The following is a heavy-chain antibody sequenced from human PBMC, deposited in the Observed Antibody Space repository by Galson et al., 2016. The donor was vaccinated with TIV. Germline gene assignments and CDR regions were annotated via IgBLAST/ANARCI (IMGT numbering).Heavy chain of an antibody. J-gene: IGHJ6*02. V-gene: IGHV3-30-3*01. D-gene: IGHD1-26*01. Sequence: SLRLSCAASGFSFSRNAMHWVRQAPGRGLEWVAVISYDGTNRYYADSVKGRLTISRDNSRNKLYRQMNSVTTEDTALYYCATSTVGKSIYYYGIDVWGQGTPVTASS. CDR2: ISYDGTNR. CDR3: ATSTVGKSIYYYGIDV. CDR1: GFSFSRNA.